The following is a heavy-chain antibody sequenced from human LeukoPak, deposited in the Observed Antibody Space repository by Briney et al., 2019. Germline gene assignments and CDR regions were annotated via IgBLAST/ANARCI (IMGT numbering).Heavy chain of an antibody. V-gene: IGHV3-7*04. Sequence: GGSLRLSCAASGFTFSSYWMSWVRQAPGKGLEWVANIKQGESEKYYVDAVKGRVTISRDDAKNSVYVQMNSMRVEDTAVYYCARDGIDYWGQGTLVTVSS. CDR3: ARDGIDY. J-gene: IGHJ4*02. D-gene: IGHD2-15*01. CDR2: IKQGESEK. CDR1: GFTFSSYW.